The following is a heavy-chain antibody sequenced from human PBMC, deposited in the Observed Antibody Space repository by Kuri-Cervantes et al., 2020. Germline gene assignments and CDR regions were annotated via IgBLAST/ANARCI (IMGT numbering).Heavy chain of an antibody. D-gene: IGHD2-21*02. CDR1: GYSISSGYY. V-gene: IGHV4-38-2*02. Sequence: SETLSLTCAVSGYSISSGYYWGWIRQPPGKGLEWIGSIYHSGSTYYNPSLKSRVTISVDTSKNQFSLKLSSVTAADTAVYYCARESVVVTVFDIWGQGTMVTVSS. CDR3: ARESVVVTVFDI. CDR2: IYHSGST. J-gene: IGHJ3*02.